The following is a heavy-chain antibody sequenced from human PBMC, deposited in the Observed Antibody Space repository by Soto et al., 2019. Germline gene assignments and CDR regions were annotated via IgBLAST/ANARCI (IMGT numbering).Heavy chain of an antibody. D-gene: IGHD5-12*01. CDR2: TYYRSKWYN. CDR1: GDSVASNSAA. J-gene: IGHJ4*02. Sequence: PSQTLSLTCAISGDSVASNSAAWNWIRQSPSRGLEWLGRTYYRSKWYNDYAVSVKSRITINPDTSKNQFSLQLNSVTPEDTAVYYCARDFLKYSGYDSAYYFAYWGQGTLVTVS. V-gene: IGHV6-1*01. CDR3: ARDFLKYSGYDSAYYFAY.